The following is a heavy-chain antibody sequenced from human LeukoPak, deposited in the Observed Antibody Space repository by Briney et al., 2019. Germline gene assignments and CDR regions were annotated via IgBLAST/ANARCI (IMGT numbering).Heavy chain of an antibody. CDR2: IKSNPDGGTA. V-gene: IGHV3-15*05. CDR1: GFIFHNAW. CDR3: TTLSYDVHY. Sequence: GGSLRLSCAASGFIFHNAWMTWVRQAPGKGLEWVGRIKSNPDGGTADYAAPVKGRFIISRDDSKNTLYLQLNSLKTEDTAAYYCTTLSYDVHYWGQGTLVTVSS. J-gene: IGHJ4*02. D-gene: IGHD3-3*01.